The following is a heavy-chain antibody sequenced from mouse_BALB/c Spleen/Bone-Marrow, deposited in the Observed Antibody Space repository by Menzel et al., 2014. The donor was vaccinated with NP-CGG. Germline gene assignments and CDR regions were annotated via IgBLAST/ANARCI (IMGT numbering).Heavy chain of an antibody. CDR1: GFTFSNYW. Sequence: EVQGVESGGGLVQPGGSMKLSCVASGFTFSNYWMNWVRQSPEKGLEWVAGIRLKSNNYATHYAESVKGRFTISRDDSKSSVYLQMNNLRPEDTGIYYCTRSLRLFDYWGQGTTLTVSS. V-gene: IGHV6-6*02. CDR2: IRLKSNNYAT. D-gene: IGHD1-1*01. J-gene: IGHJ2*01. CDR3: TRSLRLFDY.